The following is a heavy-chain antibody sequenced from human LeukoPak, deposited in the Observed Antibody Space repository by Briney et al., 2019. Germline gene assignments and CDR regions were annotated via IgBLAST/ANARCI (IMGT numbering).Heavy chain of an antibody. J-gene: IGHJ4*02. CDR2: IYPGDSDT. D-gene: IGHD6-13*01. V-gene: IGHV5-51*01. Sequence: KVGESLKISCKGSGYSFTNYWIAWVRQMPGKGLEWMGIIYPGDSDTRYSPSFQGQVTISADKSISTAYLQWSSLKASDTAMYYRARRSSSHTRGYFDYWGQGTLVTVSS. CDR1: GYSFTNYW. CDR3: ARRSSSHTRGYFDY.